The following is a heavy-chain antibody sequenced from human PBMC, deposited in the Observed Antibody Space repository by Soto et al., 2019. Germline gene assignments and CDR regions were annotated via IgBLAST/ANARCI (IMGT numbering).Heavy chain of an antibody. Sequence: GESLKISCKGSGYSFTSYWISWVRQMPGKGLEWTGRIDPSDSYTNYSPSFQGHVTISADKSISTAYLQWSSLKASDTAMYYCATNFRYCSSTSCPVDYWGQGTLVTVSS. J-gene: IGHJ4*02. CDR3: ATNFRYCSSTSCPVDY. CDR1: GYSFTSYW. V-gene: IGHV5-10-1*01. D-gene: IGHD2-2*01. CDR2: IDPSDSYT.